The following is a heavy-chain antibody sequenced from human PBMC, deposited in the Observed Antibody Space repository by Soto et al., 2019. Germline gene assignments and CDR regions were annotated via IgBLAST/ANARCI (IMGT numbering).Heavy chain of an antibody. Sequence: SETLSLTCTVSGDSIKSYYWNWIRQPPGKGLEWIGYVYHSGTTNYNPSLNSRVTISADTSKDQFSLRLTSVNSADTAAYYSATQSEGFDAWGQGVLATVSS. CDR1: GDSIKSYY. J-gene: IGHJ5*02. CDR3: ATQSEGFDA. CDR2: VYHSGTT. V-gene: IGHV4-59*01.